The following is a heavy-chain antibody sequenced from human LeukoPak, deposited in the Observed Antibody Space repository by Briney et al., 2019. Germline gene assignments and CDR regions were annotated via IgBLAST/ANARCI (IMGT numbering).Heavy chain of an antibody. V-gene: IGHV4-34*01. Sequence: WETLSLTCAVYGGSFSGYYWSWIRLPPGKGLEWIGEINHSGSTNYNPSLKSRVTISVDTSKNQFSLKLSSVTAADTAVYYCARGERSLSSSQVAGAFDYWGQGTLVTVSS. J-gene: IGHJ4*02. CDR1: GGSFSGYY. D-gene: IGHD6-6*01. CDR3: ARGERSLSSSQVAGAFDY. CDR2: INHSGST.